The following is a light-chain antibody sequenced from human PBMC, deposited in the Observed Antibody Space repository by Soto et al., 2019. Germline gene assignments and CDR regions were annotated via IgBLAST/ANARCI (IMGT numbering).Light chain of an antibody. V-gene: IGKV1-9*01. CDR1: QGISRY. CDR3: QQLNTYPVT. J-gene: IGKJ4*01. Sequence: IQLTQSPSSLSASVGDSVTITCRASQGISRYLAWYQQKAGRAPKLLISAASTLQSGVPSRFSGSGSGTDFTLSISSLQPEDFATYYCQQLNTYPVTFGGGTKVDIK. CDR2: AAS.